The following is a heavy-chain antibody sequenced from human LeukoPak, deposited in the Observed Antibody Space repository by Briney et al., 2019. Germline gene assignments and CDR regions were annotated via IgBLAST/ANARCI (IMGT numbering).Heavy chain of an antibody. J-gene: IGHJ6*02. V-gene: IGHV1-69*13. Sequence: SVKVSCKASGGTFSSYAISWVRQAPGQGLEWMGGIIPIFGTANYAQKFQGRVTITADESTSTACMELSSLRSEDTAVYYCARDLTIGYSRLYYGMDVWGQGTTVTVSS. D-gene: IGHD6-13*01. CDR1: GGTFSSYA. CDR2: IIPIFGTA. CDR3: ARDLTIGYSRLYYGMDV.